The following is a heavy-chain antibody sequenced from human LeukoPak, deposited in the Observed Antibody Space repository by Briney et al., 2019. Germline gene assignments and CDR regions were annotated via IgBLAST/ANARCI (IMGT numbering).Heavy chain of an antibody. Sequence: GGSLRLSCAASGFTFSSYAMHWVRQAPGKGLEWVAVISYDGSNKYYADSVKGRFTTSRDNSKNTLYLQMNSLRAEDTAVYYCARAPRSSGGAFDIWGQGTMVAVSS. J-gene: IGHJ3*02. V-gene: IGHV3-30*14. D-gene: IGHD6-19*01. CDR1: GFTFSSYA. CDR3: ARAPRSSGGAFDI. CDR2: ISYDGSNK.